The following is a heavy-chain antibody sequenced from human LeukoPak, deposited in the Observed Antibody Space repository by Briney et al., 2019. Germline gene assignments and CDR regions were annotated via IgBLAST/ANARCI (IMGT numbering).Heavy chain of an antibody. V-gene: IGHV1-69*04. Sequence: ASVKVSCKASGGTFSSYAISWVRQAPGQGLEWMGRIIPILGIANYAQKFQGRVTITADKSTSTAYMELSSLRSEETAVYYCARGEDYYDSSGFDYWGQGTLVTVSS. D-gene: IGHD3-22*01. CDR1: GGTFSSYA. CDR3: ARGEDYYDSSGFDY. J-gene: IGHJ4*02. CDR2: IIPILGIA.